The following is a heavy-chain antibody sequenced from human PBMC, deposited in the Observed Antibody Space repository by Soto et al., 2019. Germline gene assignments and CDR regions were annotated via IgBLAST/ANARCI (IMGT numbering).Heavy chain of an antibody. J-gene: IGHJ5*02. CDR1: GGSFSGYY. V-gene: IGHV4-34*01. D-gene: IGHD3-16*01. CDR2: INHSGST. Sequence: QVQLQQWGAGLLKPSETLSLTCGVYGGSFSGYYWSWISKPPGKGLEWIGEINHSGSTNYNPSLKSRVTISADTSKNQFSLKLKSVTAADTAVYYCARAGNLDWFDTWGQGTLVTVSS. CDR3: ARAGNLDWFDT.